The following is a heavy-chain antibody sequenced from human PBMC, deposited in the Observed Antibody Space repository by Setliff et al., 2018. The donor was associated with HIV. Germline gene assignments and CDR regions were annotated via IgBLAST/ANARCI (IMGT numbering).Heavy chain of an antibody. Sequence: SETLSLTCTVFGGSISSGGYYWGWIRQPPGKGLEWIGSIYYSGSTYYNPSLKSRVTISVDTSKNQFSLKLSSVTAADTAVYYCARGTMVRGVIIVVWNWFDPWGQGTLVTVS. CDR2: IYYSGST. J-gene: IGHJ5*02. D-gene: IGHD3-10*01. CDR1: GGSISSGGYY. V-gene: IGHV4-39*01. CDR3: ARGTMVRGVIIVVWNWFDP.